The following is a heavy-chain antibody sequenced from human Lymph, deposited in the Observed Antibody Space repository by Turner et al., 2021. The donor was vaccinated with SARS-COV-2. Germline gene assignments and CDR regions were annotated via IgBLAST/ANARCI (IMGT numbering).Heavy chain of an antibody. CDR2: INHSGST. D-gene: IGHD5-18*01. J-gene: IGHJ6*02. CDR1: GESFCGYY. CDR3: ARGGVDTAMVRYYYYGMDV. Sequence: QVQLQQGGAGLFKPSQTLSLTCSVYGESFCGYYWSWIRQPPGKGLEWIGEINHSGSTNYNPSLKSRVTISVDTSKNQFSLKLSSVTAAETAVYYCARGGVDTAMVRYYYYGMDVWGQGTTVTVSS. V-gene: IGHV4-34*01.